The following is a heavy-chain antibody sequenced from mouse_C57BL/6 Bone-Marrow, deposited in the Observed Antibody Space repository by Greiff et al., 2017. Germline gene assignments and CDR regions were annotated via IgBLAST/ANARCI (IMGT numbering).Heavy chain of an antibody. V-gene: IGHV2-6*03. J-gene: IGHJ4*01. D-gene: IGHD3-1*01. CDR3: AREGLYYYAMDY. Sequence: QVQLKQSGPGLVAPSQSLSITCTVSGFSLTSYGVHWVRQPPGKGLEWLVVIWSDGSTTYNSALKSRLSISKDNSKSQVFLKMNSLQTDDTAMYYCAREGLYYYAMDYWGQGTSVTVSS. CDR1: GFSLTSYG. CDR2: IWSDGST.